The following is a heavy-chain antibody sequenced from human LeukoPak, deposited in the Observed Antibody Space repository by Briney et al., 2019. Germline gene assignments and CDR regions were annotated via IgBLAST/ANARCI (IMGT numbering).Heavy chain of an antibody. CDR1: GGSITSNRYY. Sequence: SETLSLTCTVSGGSITSNRYYWGWVRQPPGKGLEWIGSIYYSGSTYNNPSLKSRVTISVDTSKNQFSLKLSSVTAADTAVYYCARSIGRGYSYGFTPRNNWFDPWGQGTLVTVSS. CDR2: IYYSGST. V-gene: IGHV4-39*01. D-gene: IGHD5-18*01. J-gene: IGHJ5*02. CDR3: ARSIGRGYSYGFTPRNNWFDP.